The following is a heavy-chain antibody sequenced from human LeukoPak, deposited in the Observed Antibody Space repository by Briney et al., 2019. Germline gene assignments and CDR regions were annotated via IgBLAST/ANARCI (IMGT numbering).Heavy chain of an antibody. V-gene: IGHV3-30*02. CDR2: IRYDRSNK. Sequence: GGSLRLACAASGFTLRSAGMHSVRQAPGKGLEWVAFIRYDRSNKYYADAEKGRFTISRDNSKNTLYLQMNSLRAEDTAVYYCARDRPGIVRWFDYWGQGTLVTVSS. CDR3: ARDRPGIVRWFDY. J-gene: IGHJ4*02. D-gene: IGHD1-26*01. CDR1: GFTLRSAG.